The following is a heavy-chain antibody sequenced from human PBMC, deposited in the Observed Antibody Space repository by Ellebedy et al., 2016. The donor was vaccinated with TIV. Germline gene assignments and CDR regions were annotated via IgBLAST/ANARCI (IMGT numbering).Heavy chain of an antibody. CDR3: ARKPMNPTDLYGNFDH. V-gene: IGHV3-21*01. Sequence: PGGSLRLSCAASGFTFSSYSMNWVRQAPGKGLEWVSSISSSSNYVYYADSVKGRFTIFRDDDKNALYLQMNSLRAEDTAVYYCARKPMNPTDLYGNFDHWGQGTLVTVSS. CDR1: GFTFSSYS. CDR2: ISSSSNYV. D-gene: IGHD1-1*01. J-gene: IGHJ4*02.